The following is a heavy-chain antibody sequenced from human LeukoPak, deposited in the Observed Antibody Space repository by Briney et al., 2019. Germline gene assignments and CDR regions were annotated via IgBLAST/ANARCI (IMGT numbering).Heavy chain of an antibody. D-gene: IGHD2-15*01. J-gene: IGHJ4*02. CDR3: AWDRSGYFDY. CDR2: ISYDGSNK. Sequence: PGGSLRLSCAASGFTFSSYAMHWVRQAPGKGLEWVAVISYDGSNKYYADSVKGRFTISRDNSKNTLYLQMNSLRAEDTAVYYCAWDRSGYFDYWGQGTLVIVSS. CDR1: GFTFSSYA. V-gene: IGHV3-30-3*01.